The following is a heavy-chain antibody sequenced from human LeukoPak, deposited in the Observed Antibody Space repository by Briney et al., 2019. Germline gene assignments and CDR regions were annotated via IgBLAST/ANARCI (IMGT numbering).Heavy chain of an antibody. CDR3: ARDSYGMDV. CDR1: GFTFSSYA. V-gene: IGHV3-30-3*01. CDR2: ISYDGSNK. Sequence: QPGGSLRLSCAASGFTFSSYAMHWVRQAPGKGPEWVAVISYDGSNKYYADSVKGRFTISRDNSKNTLYLQMNSLRAEDTAVYYCARDSYGMDVWGQGTTVTVSS. J-gene: IGHJ6*02.